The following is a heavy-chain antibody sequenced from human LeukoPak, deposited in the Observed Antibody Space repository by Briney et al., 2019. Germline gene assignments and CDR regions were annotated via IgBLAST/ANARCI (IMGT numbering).Heavy chain of an antibody. CDR1: DDSMNSGAYY. CDR2: IYNTGTT. Sequence: SETLSLTCSVSDDSMNSGAYYWSWIRQPAGKGLEWIGRIYNTGTTNYNPSLKNRVTISIDKSRKQFSLRLSSVTAADTAVYYCAREAGYSYGTDAFDIWGQGTMVTVSS. D-gene: IGHD5-18*01. V-gene: IGHV4-61*02. CDR3: AREAGYSYGTDAFDI. J-gene: IGHJ3*02.